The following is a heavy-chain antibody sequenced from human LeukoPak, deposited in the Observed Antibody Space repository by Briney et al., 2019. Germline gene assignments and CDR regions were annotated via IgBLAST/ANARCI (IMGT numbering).Heavy chain of an antibody. CDR1: GGSISSGSYY. J-gene: IGHJ5*02. CDR3: AREGPGISMVRGVILLNWFDP. V-gene: IGHV4-61*02. D-gene: IGHD3-10*01. Sequence: PSETLSLTCTVSGGSISSGSYYWSWIRQPAGKGLEWIGRIYTSGSTNYNPSLKSRVTISVDTSKNQFSLKLSSVTAADTAVYYCAREGPGISMVRGVILLNWFDPWGQGTLVTVSS. CDR2: IYTSGST.